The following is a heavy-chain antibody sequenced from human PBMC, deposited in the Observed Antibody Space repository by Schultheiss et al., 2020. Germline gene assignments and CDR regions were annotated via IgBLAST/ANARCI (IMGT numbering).Heavy chain of an antibody. Sequence: SETLSLTCAVYGGSFSGYYWSWIRQPPGKGLEWIGEINHSGSTNYNPSLKSRVTMSIDTSKNQFSLKVGSVTAADTAVYYCARVGSYGDYPSPRWGQGTLVTVSS. CDR3: ARVGSYGDYPSPR. D-gene: IGHD4-17*01. CDR1: GGSFSGYY. CDR2: INHSGST. V-gene: IGHV4-34*01. J-gene: IGHJ4*02.